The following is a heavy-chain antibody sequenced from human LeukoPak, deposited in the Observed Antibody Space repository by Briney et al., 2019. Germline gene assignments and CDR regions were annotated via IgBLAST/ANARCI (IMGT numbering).Heavy chain of an antibody. Sequence: GGSLRLSCAASGFAFNKCWMLWVRQTPGKGLVWVSRINGDGSTTSYADSVKGGFTISRDNAKNTLYLQMSSLRAEDTAVYYCATGNYYDSRGYYTFGHWGQGTLVTVSS. CDR3: ATGNYYDSRGYYTFGH. V-gene: IGHV3-74*01. J-gene: IGHJ4*02. CDR2: INGDGSTT. D-gene: IGHD3-22*01. CDR1: GFAFNKCW.